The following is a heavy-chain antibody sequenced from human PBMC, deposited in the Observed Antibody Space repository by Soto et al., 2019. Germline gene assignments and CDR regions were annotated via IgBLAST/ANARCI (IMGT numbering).Heavy chain of an antibody. CDR2: IIPIFGTA. Sequence: ASVKVSCKASGGTFSSYAISWVRQAPGQGLEWMGGIIPIFGTANYAQKFQGRVTITADESTSTAYMELSSLRSEDTAVYYCARQGSSSSTWFDPWGQGTLVTVS. V-gene: IGHV1-69*13. D-gene: IGHD6-6*01. CDR1: GGTFSSYA. CDR3: ARQGSSSSTWFDP. J-gene: IGHJ5*02.